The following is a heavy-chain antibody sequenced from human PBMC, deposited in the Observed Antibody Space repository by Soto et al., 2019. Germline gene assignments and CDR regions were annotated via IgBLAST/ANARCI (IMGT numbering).Heavy chain of an antibody. J-gene: IGHJ4*02. CDR2: IIPILGIA. V-gene: IGHV1-69*04. Sequence: SVKVSCKASGGTFSSYTISWVRQAPGQGLEWMGRIIPILGIANYAQKFQGRVTITADKSTSTAYMELSSLRSEDTAVYYCAREYCSSTSCRDPLFDYWGQGTLVTVSS. D-gene: IGHD2-2*01. CDR3: AREYCSSTSCRDPLFDY. CDR1: GGTFSSYT.